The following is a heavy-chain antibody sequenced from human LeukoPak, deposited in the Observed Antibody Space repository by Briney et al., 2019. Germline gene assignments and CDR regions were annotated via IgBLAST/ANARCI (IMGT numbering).Heavy chain of an antibody. CDR1: GFTFSTYR. D-gene: IGHD4/OR15-4a*01. J-gene: IGHJ4*02. CDR3: ARDPYGGHSYDY. Sequence: GGSLRLSCTASGFTFSTYRMNWVRQAPGKGLEWVSSISGSGSFIYDADPVKGRFTISRDNAKNSLSLQMNSLSAEDTAMYYCARDPYGGHSYDYWGLGTLVTVSS. V-gene: IGHV3-21*01. CDR2: ISGSGSFI.